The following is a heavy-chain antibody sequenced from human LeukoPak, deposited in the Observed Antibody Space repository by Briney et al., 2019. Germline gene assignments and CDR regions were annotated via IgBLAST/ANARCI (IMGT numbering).Heavy chain of an antibody. D-gene: IGHD3-10*01. CDR2: ISSSGSSI. CDR3: ALLNITMLWGVPPLDH. V-gene: IGHV3-21*01. J-gene: IGHJ4*02. Sequence: PGGSLRLSCSASGFIFSTYSMNWVRQAPGKGLEWVSSISSSGSSIYYADLVKGRFTISRDNAKNSLSLQMNSLRAEDTAVYYCALLNITMLWGVPPLDHWGQGTLVTVSS. CDR1: GFIFSTYS.